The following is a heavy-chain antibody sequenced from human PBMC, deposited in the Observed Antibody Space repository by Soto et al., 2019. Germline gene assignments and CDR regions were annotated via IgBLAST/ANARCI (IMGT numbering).Heavy chain of an antibody. CDR2: IKSKTDGGTP. CDR3: TTYSYSSILPVRFEF. J-gene: IGHJ4*01. Sequence: GGSVRLSCAASGFIFNKAWINWVRQAPGKGLEWVGRIKSKTDGGTPDFAAPVKGRFAISRDDSKNVVYLQMNSLKVEDTGIYYCTTYSYSSILPVRFEFWGHGSLVIGSA. D-gene: IGHD3-22*01. V-gene: IGHV3-15*07. CDR1: GFIFNKAW.